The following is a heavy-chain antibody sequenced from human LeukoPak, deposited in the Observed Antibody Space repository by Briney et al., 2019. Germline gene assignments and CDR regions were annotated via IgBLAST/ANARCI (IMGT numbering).Heavy chain of an antibody. V-gene: IGHV4-59*08. CDR2: IYYSGST. CDR1: GGSISSYY. D-gene: IGHD6-13*01. Sequence: SEALSLTCTVSGGSISSYYWSWIRQPPGKGLEWIGYIYYSGSTNYNPSLKSRVTISVDTSRKHFSLKLRSVTAADTAVYYCARGKAAAGQDWFDPWGQGTLVTVSS. J-gene: IGHJ5*02. CDR3: ARGKAAAGQDWFDP.